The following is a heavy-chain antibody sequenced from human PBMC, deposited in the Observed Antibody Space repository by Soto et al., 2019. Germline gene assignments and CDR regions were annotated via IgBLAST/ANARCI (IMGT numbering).Heavy chain of an antibody. CDR3: ARDQIPWLVLSPYY. Sequence: GGSLRLSCAASGFTFSSYAMHWVRQAPGKGLEWVAVISYDGSNKYYAGSVKGRFTISRDNSKNTLYLQMNSLRAEDTAVYYCARDQIPWLVLSPYYWGQGTLVTVS. V-gene: IGHV3-30-3*01. CDR2: ISYDGSNK. CDR1: GFTFSSYA. J-gene: IGHJ4*02. D-gene: IGHD6-19*01.